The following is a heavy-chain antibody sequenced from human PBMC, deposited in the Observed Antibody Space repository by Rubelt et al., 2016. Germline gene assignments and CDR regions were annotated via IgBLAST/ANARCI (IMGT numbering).Heavy chain of an antibody. CDR1: GFTFSAYN. D-gene: IGHD3-22*01. V-gene: IGHV3-21*04. CDR3: ARGRVSSGSFPADY. Sequence: PGGSLRLSCAVSGFTFSAYNMNWVRQAPGKGLEWVSSISSSSTYTSYATSLEGRFTISRDNAKNSLYLQMNSLRAEDTALYYCARGRVSSGSFPADYWGQGILVTVSS. J-gene: IGHJ4*02. CDR2: ISSSSTYT.